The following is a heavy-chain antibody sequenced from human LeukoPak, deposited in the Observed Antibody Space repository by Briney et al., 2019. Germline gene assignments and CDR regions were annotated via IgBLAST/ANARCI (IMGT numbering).Heavy chain of an antibody. V-gene: IGHV4-59*11. CDR1: GASISSHY. CDR2: TSSSGTT. J-gene: IGHJ6*03. D-gene: IGHD3-3*01. Sequence: PSETLSLTRNISGASISSHYWNWLRQPPGKGLEWIGYTSSSGTTNYNPSLKRRVVISLDTSKNQFSLKLTSVPAADTAAYYCARDGPLTMFGGGYMVAWGRGTTVTVSS. CDR3: ARDGPLTMFGGGYMVA.